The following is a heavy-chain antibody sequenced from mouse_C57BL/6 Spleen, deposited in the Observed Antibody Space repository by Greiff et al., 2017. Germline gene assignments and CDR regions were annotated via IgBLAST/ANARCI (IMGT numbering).Heavy chain of an antibody. Sequence: EVQLQESGGGLVKPGGSLKLSCAASGFTFSSYAMSWVRQTPEKRLEWVATISDGGSYTYYPDNVKGRFTISRDNAKNNLYLQMSHLKSEDTAMYYCARDSYGSSPRSMDYWGQGTSVTVSS. J-gene: IGHJ4*01. CDR2: ISDGGSYT. D-gene: IGHD1-1*01. CDR1: GFTFSSYA. V-gene: IGHV5-4*01. CDR3: ARDSYGSSPRSMDY.